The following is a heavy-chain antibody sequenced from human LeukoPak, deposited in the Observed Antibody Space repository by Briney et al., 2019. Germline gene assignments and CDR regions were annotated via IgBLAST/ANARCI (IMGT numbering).Heavy chain of an antibody. CDR3: AKGLAVESRFDP. CDR2: ITNSGGST. V-gene: IGHV3-23*01. Sequence: GGSLRLSCAASGFTFSSYAMSWVRQAPGRGLEWVSGITNSGGSTFYGDSVKGRFTISRDNSKNTLYLQMNSLRVDDTAVYYCAKGLAVESRFDPWGQGTLVTVPS. D-gene: IGHD2-8*02. J-gene: IGHJ5*02. CDR1: GFTFSSYA.